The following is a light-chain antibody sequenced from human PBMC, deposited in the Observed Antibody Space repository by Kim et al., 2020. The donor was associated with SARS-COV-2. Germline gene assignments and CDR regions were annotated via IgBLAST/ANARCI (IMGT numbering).Light chain of an antibody. J-gene: IGLJ3*02. CDR1: SSDVGGYNY. V-gene: IGLV2-14*01. CDR3: SSYTSSSTWV. CDR2: DVS. Sequence: LTQPTSVSGSPGQSITISCTGTSSDVGGYNYVSWYQQHPGKAPKLMIYDVSKRPSGVSNRFSGSKSGNTASLTISGLQAEDEADYYCSSYTSSSTWVFGGGTQLTVL.